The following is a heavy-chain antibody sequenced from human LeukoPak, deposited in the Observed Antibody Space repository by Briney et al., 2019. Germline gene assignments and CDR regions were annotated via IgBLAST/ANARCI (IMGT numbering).Heavy chain of an antibody. Sequence: GGSLRLSCAASGFTFSSYAMSWVRQAPGKGLEWVAVISYDGSNKYYADSVKGRFTISRDNSKNTLYLQMNSLRAEDTAVYYCARGIIDSSSWYNYGMDVWGQGTTVTVSS. CDR1: GFTFSSYA. D-gene: IGHD6-13*01. CDR2: ISYDGSNK. V-gene: IGHV3-30*04. J-gene: IGHJ6*02. CDR3: ARGIIDSSSWYNYGMDV.